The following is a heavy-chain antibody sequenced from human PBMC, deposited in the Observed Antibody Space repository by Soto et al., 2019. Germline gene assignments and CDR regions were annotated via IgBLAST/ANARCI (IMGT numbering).Heavy chain of an antibody. Sequence: GSLRLSCAASGFTFSSYGMHWVRQAPGKGLEWVAVIWYDGSNKYYADSVKGRFTISRDNSKNTLYLQMNSLRAEDTAVYYCAREDYYGSGSYIDYYYGMDVWGQGTTVTVSS. D-gene: IGHD3-10*01. V-gene: IGHV3-33*01. CDR3: AREDYYGSGSYIDYYYGMDV. CDR1: GFTFSSYG. J-gene: IGHJ6*02. CDR2: IWYDGSNK.